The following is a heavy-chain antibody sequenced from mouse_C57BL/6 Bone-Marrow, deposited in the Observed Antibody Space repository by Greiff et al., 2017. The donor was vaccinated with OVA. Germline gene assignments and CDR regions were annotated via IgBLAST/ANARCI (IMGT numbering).Heavy chain of an antibody. CDR2: ISSGGSYN. Sequence: EVMLVESGGDLVKPGGSLKLSCAASGFTFSSYGMSWVRQTPDKRLEWVATISSGGSYNYYPDSVKGRFTISRDNAKNTLYLHMSSLKSEDTAMYYCARPGFNYFDYWGQGTTLTVSS. CDR1: GFTFSSYG. D-gene: IGHD1-2*01. V-gene: IGHV5-6*01. CDR3: ARPGFNYFDY. J-gene: IGHJ2*01.